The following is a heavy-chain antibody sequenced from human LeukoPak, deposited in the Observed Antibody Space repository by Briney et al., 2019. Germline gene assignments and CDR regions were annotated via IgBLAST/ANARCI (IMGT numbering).Heavy chain of an antibody. CDR3: ARGPGVVVAATPDY. D-gene: IGHD2-15*01. J-gene: IGHJ4*02. CDR2: ISAYNGNT. CDR1: GGTFSSYA. V-gene: IGHV1-18*01. Sequence: ASVKVSCKASGGTFSSYAISWVRQAPGQGLEWMGWISAYNGNTNYAQKLQGRVTMTTDTSTSTAYMELRSLRSDDTAVYYCARGPGVVVAATPDYWGQGTLVTVSS.